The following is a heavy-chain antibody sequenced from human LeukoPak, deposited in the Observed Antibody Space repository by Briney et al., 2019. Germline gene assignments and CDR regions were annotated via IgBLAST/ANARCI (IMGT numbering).Heavy chain of an antibody. CDR3: AKDPGGYSYGYFDY. V-gene: IGHV3-30*18. CDR1: GFTFSSYG. CDR2: ISYDGSNK. D-gene: IGHD5-18*01. Sequence: TGGSLRLPCAASGFTFSSYGMHWVRQAPGKGLEWVAVISYDGSNKYYADSVKGRFTISRDNSKNTLYLQMNSLRAEDTAVYYCAKDPGGYSYGYFDYWGQGTLVTVSS. J-gene: IGHJ4*02.